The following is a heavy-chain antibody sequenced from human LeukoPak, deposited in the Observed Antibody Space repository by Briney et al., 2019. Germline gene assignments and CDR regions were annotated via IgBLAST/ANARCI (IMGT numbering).Heavy chain of an antibody. D-gene: IGHD3-22*01. CDR3: VRDDDRPDNGLDY. CDR1: GFTVSSNY. J-gene: IGHJ4*02. V-gene: IGHV3-66*01. CDR2: IYSGGST. Sequence: GGSLRLSCAASGFTVSSNYMSWVRQAPGKGLEWVSVIYSGGSTYYADSVKGRFTISRDNSKNTLYLQMNSLRAEDTAVYYCVRDDDRPDNGLDYWGQGALVTVSS.